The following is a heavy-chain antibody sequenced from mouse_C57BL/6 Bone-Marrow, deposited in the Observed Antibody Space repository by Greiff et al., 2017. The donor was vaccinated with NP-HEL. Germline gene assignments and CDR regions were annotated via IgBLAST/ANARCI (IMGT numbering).Heavy chain of an antibody. CDR3: ARTTVVASYYFDY. CDR2: ISGGGGNT. J-gene: IGHJ2*01. D-gene: IGHD1-1*01. CDR1: GFTFSSYT. Sequence: EVQLVESGGGLVKPGGSLKLSCAASGFTFSSYTMSWVRQTPEKRLEWVATISGGGGNTYYPDSVKGRFTISRDNAKNTLYLQMSSLRSEDTALYCCARTTVVASYYFDYWGQGTTLTVSS. V-gene: IGHV5-9*01.